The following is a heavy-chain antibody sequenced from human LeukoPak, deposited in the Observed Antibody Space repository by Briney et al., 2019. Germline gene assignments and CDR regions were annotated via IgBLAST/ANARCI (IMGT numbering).Heavy chain of an antibody. J-gene: IGHJ3*02. D-gene: IGHD7-27*01. CDR1: GGSNSSGGYY. CDR3: ARGVPTNWLTDAFDI. V-gene: IGHV4-31*03. CDR2: IYYSGST. Sequence: SETLSLTCTVSGGSNSSGGYYWSWIRQHPGKGLEWIGYIYYSGSTYYNPSLKSRVTISVDTSKNQFSLKLSSVTAADTAVYYCARGVPTNWLTDAFDIWGQGTMVTVSS.